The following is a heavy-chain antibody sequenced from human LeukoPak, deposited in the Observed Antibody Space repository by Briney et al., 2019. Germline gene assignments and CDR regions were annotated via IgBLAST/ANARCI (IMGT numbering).Heavy chain of an antibody. D-gene: IGHD6-13*01. CDR2: MNPNSGNT. V-gene: IGHV1-8*01. J-gene: IGHJ5*02. Sequence: ASVKVSCKASGYTFTSYDINWVRQATGQGLEWMGWMNPNSGNTGYAQKFQGRVTITADESTSTAYMELSSLRSEDTAVYYCATSGGPIAAGENWFDPWGRGTLVTVSP. CDR3: ATSGGPIAAGENWFDP. CDR1: GYTFTSYD.